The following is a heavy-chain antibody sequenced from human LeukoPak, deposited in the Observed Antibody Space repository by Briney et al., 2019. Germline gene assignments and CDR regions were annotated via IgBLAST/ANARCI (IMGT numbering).Heavy chain of an antibody. J-gene: IGHJ6*02. Sequence: SETLSLTCTVSGGSISSYYWSWIRQPAGKGLEWIGRIYTSGSTNYNPSLKIRVTMSVDTSKNQFSLKLSSVTAADTAVYYCARDLSLPAPIHYYYYYGMDVWGQGTTVTVSS. CDR1: GGSISSYY. CDR2: IYTSGST. V-gene: IGHV4-4*07. D-gene: IGHD2-2*02. CDR3: ARDLSLPAPIHYYYYYGMDV.